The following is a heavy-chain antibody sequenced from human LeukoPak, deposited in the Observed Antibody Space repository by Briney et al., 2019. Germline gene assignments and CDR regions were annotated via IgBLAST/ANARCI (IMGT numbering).Heavy chain of an antibody. Sequence: EASVKVSCKASGHTFTSYDINWVRRATGQGLEWMGWMNPNSGGTNYAQKFQGRVTMTRDTSISTAYMELSRLRSDDTAVYYCARGPRLNWNDPGMRFDPWGQGTLVTVSS. V-gene: IGHV1-2*02. CDR1: GHTFTSYD. CDR2: MNPNSGGT. J-gene: IGHJ5*02. CDR3: ARGPRLNWNDPGMRFDP. D-gene: IGHD1-1*01.